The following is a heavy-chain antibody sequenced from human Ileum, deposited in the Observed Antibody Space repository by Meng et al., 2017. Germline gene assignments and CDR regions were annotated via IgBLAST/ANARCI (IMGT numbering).Heavy chain of an antibody. V-gene: IGHV4-4*07. D-gene: IGHD4-17*01. CDR1: GGSISSYY. J-gene: IGHJ5*02. Sequence: QVQLQELGPGRLRPSETLSPTCTVSGGSISSYYWSWIRQPAGKGLEWIGRIYTSGSTNYNPSLKSRVTMSVDTSKNQFSLKLSSVTAADTAVYYCARDVVPTVTYYYNWFDPWGQGTLVTVSS. CDR2: IYTSGST. CDR3: ARDVVPTVTYYYNWFDP.